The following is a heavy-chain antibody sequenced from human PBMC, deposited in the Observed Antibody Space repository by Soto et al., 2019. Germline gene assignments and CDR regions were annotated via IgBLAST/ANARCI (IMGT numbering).Heavy chain of an antibody. D-gene: IGHD3-10*01. Sequence: PGGSLRLSCAASGFTFSSYAMSWVRQAPGKGLEWVSAISGSGGSTYYADSVKGRFTISRDNSKNTLHLQMITLRPEDTAVYYCAKDIKCEDFTYGYFYYGMDVWGQGTTVTVSS. V-gene: IGHV3-23*01. CDR2: ISGSGGST. CDR3: AKDIKCEDFTYGYFYYGMDV. CDR1: GFTFSSYA. J-gene: IGHJ6*02.